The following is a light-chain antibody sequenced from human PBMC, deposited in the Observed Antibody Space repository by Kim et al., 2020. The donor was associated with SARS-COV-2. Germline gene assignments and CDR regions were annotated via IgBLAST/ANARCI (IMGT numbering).Light chain of an antibody. CDR2: AAS. Sequence: DIQMTQSPSSLSASVGDRVTITCRASQYIRNYLNWYQQKPGKAPKLLIYAASSLQSGVPSRFSGSGSGTDFTLTISSLQPEDFASYYCQQSYSTLWTFGQGTKVDIK. CDR1: QYIRNY. V-gene: IGKV1-39*01. J-gene: IGKJ1*01. CDR3: QQSYSTLWT.